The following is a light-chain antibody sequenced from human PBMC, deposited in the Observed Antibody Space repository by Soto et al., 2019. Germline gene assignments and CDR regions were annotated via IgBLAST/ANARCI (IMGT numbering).Light chain of an antibody. CDR3: QQYGSSGT. J-gene: IGKJ1*01. CDR2: GAS. Sequence: EIVLTQSPATLSLSPGERATLSCRASQSVSSYLAWYQQKPGQAPRLLIYGASTRATGVPARFSGTWSGTEFSLTISCLQSEDFAVYYCQQYGSSGTFGQGTKVDIK. V-gene: IGKV3-15*01. CDR1: QSVSSY.